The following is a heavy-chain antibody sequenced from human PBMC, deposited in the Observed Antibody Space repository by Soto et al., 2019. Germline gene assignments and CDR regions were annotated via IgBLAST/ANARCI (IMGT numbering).Heavy chain of an antibody. D-gene: IGHD3-10*01. CDR1: GGSISSSSYY. V-gene: IGHV4-39*01. J-gene: IGHJ4*02. Sequence: QLQLQESGPGLVKPSETLSLTCTVSGGSISSSSYYWGWIRQPPGKGLEWIGSIYYSGSTYYNPSLKRRLTISIDTSKNQFSLKQRSVPAPYTAVYYCAGSRPRTMVRGVILSFDYWGQGTLVTVSS. CDR2: IYYSGST. CDR3: AGSRPRTMVRGVILSFDY.